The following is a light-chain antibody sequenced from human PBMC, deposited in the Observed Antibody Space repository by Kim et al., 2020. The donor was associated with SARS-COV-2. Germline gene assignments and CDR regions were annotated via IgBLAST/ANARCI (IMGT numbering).Light chain of an antibody. CDR2: NVN. J-gene: IGLJ1*01. V-gene: IGLV2-14*03. Sequence: GQSITISCTGTSSDVGGYNYVSWYQQHPGKVPKLMIYNVNSRPSGVSDRFSGSKSGNTASLTISGLQAEDEADYYCSSFASTTSYVFGTGTKVTVL. CDR3: SSFASTTSYV. CDR1: SSDVGGYNY.